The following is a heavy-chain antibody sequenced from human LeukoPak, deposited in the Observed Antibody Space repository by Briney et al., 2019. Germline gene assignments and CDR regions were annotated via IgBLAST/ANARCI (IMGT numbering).Heavy chain of an antibody. J-gene: IGHJ4*02. CDR1: GGSISSGSYY. V-gene: IGHV4-61*02. Sequence: SETLSLTCTVSGGSISSGSYYWSCIRQPAGKGLEWIGRIYTSGSTNYNPSLKSRVTISVDTSKNQFSLKLSSVTAADTAVYYCARGPMYTSGWYVYWGQGTLVTVSS. CDR2: IYTSGST. D-gene: IGHD6-19*01. CDR3: ARGPMYTSGWYVY.